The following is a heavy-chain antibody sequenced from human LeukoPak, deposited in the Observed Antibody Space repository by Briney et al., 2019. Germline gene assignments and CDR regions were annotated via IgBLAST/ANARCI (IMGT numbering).Heavy chain of an antibody. CDR2: FYYSGST. Sequence: SETLSLTCSVSGEEISSSNFWGWIRQPPGKGLEWIGTFYYSGSTYYNPSLKSRVAIPADTSQNQFSLRLTSVTAADTAVYYCAKNMAETEHFDYWGQGTLVTVSS. V-gene: IGHV4-39*01. D-gene: IGHD1/OR15-1a*01. CDR3: AKNMAETEHFDY. J-gene: IGHJ4*02. CDR1: GEEISSSNF.